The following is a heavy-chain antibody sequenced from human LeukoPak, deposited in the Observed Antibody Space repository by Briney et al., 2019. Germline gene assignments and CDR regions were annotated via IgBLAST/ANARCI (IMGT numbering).Heavy chain of an antibody. CDR2: IYYSGST. CDR1: AGSISSYY. J-gene: IGHJ4*02. D-gene: IGHD3-22*01. CDR3: ARGDYYDSSGYYPDFIY. Sequence: SETLSLTCTVSAGSISSYYWTWIRQPPGKGLEWIGYIYYSGSTNYNPSLKSRVAISLDTSKNQFSLKLSSVTAADTAVYYCARGDYYDSSGYYPDFIYWGQGTLVTVSS. V-gene: IGHV4-59*01.